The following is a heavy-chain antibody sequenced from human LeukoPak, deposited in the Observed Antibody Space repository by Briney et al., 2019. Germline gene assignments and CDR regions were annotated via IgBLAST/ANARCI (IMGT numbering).Heavy chain of an antibody. CDR2: ISSSSSTI. Sequence: PGGSLRLSCAASGFTFSSYSMNWVRQAPGKGLEWVSYISSSSSTIYYADSVKGRFTISRDNAKNSLYLQMNSLRAEDTAVYYCATRRYGSGSYEYWYFDLWGRGTLVTVSS. V-gene: IGHV3-48*04. J-gene: IGHJ2*01. CDR1: GFTFSSYS. D-gene: IGHD3-10*01. CDR3: ATRRYGSGSYEYWYFDL.